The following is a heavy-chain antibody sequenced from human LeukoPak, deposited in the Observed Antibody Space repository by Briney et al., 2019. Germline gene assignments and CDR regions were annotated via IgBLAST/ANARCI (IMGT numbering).Heavy chain of an antibody. CDR2: IWNDGSNK. V-gene: IGHV3-33*01. J-gene: IGHJ4*02. Sequence: PGTSLRLSCEASGFTFSVYGMHWVRQAPGEGLEWVAVIWNDGSNKYYADSVRGRFTISRDNSKNTLYLQMNSLRTEDMAVYYCARAVGPFDYWGQGTLVTVSS. CDR1: GFTFSVYG. D-gene: IGHD2-15*01. CDR3: ARAVGPFDY.